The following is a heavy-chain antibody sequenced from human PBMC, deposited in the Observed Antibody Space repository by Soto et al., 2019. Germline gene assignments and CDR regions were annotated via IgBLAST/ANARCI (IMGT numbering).Heavy chain of an antibody. J-gene: IGHJ6*02. Sequence: GGSLRLSCAASGFTFSTYGMQWVRQAPGEGPEWVAVISYDGYLKYYVDAVKGRFTVARDNSKNTLFLEMNSLRVEDTAVYFCAKDFKVSGSHYGTLNYYYGMDVWGQGTTVTVSS. CDR1: GFTFSTYG. CDR2: ISYDGYLK. D-gene: IGHD3-10*01. V-gene: IGHV3-30*18. CDR3: AKDFKVSGSHYGTLNYYYGMDV.